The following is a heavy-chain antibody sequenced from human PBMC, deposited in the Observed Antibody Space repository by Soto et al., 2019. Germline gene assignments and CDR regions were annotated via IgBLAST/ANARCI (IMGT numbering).Heavy chain of an antibody. CDR3: ARETEDYGDYVRFYY. D-gene: IGHD4-17*01. CDR2: IIPIFGTA. CDR1: GGPFRSYS. Sequence: SVKGSFEGSGGPFRSYSISRGRQAPRQGLEWMGGIIPIFGTANYAQKFQGRVTITADESTSTAYMELSSLRSEDTAVYYCARETEDYGDYVRFYYWGQGTLVTVSS. J-gene: IGHJ4*02. V-gene: IGHV1-69*13.